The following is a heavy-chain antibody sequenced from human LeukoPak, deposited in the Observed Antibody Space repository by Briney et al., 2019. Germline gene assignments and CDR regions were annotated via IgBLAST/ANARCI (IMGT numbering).Heavy chain of an antibody. CDR3: AKDQCTRTSCDGYPGY. Sequence: GGSLRLSCAASGFTFSSYGMHWVRQAPGKGPEWVAFIHFDGNVKYSGDSVQGRFTISRDNSRNTLYLHLNNLRPEDTAFYYCAKDQCTRTSCDGYPGYWGQGTLVTVSS. D-gene: IGHD2-2*01. V-gene: IGHV3-30*02. CDR2: IHFDGNVK. J-gene: IGHJ4*02. CDR1: GFTFSSYG.